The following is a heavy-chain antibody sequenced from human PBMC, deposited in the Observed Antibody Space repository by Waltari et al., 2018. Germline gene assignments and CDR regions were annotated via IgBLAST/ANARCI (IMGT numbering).Heavy chain of an antibody. V-gene: IGHV4-34*02. Sequence: QVQLQQWGAGLLKPSETLSVTCDVFDYSFSKYYWVLIRQSPGKGLDWIGEINRSGSTNYNPSLKGRVTIALDMSKKQVSLRVTSVTAADTAVYYCAREYSSFEPIFDYWGRGTLVTVSS. D-gene: IGHD5-12*01. CDR3: AREYSSFEPIFDY. CDR1: DYSFSKYY. J-gene: IGHJ4*02. CDR2: INRSGST.